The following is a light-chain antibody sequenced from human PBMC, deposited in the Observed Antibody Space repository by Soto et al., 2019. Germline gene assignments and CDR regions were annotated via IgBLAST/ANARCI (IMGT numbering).Light chain of an antibody. CDR2: EVS. J-gene: IGLJ2*01. CDR3: SSYTTSGPI. CDR1: SSDVGGYDY. V-gene: IGLV2-14*01. Sequence: QSVLTQPASVSGSPGQSITISCTGSSSDVGGYDYVSWYQQYPGKPPKLMIFEVSNRPSGVSTRFSGSKSGNTASLTISGLQADDEANYYCSSYTTSGPIFGGGTKLTVL.